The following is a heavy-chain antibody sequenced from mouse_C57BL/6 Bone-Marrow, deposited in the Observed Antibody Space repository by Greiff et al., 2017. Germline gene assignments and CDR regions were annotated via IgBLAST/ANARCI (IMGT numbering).Heavy chain of an antibody. CDR2: IYPGSGST. CDR3: ARWGYYGSSPFAY. Sequence: QVQLQQPGAELVKPGASVKMSCKASGYTFTSYWITWVKQRPGQGLEWIGDIYPGSGSTNYNEKFKSKATLTVDTSSSTAYMQLSSRTSEDSAVYYCARWGYYGSSPFAYWGQGTLVTVSA. J-gene: IGHJ3*01. V-gene: IGHV1-55*01. D-gene: IGHD1-1*01. CDR1: GYTFTSYW.